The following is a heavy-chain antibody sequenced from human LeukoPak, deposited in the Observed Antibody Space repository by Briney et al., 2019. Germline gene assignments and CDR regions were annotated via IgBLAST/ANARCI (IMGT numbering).Heavy chain of an antibody. D-gene: IGHD5-12*01. CDR3: AKDGRDSGYDWDY. Sequence: AGGSLRLSCAASGFTFSSYAMSWVRQAPGKGLEWVSAISSSGGSTYYADSVKGRFTISRDNSKNTLYLQMNSLRAEDTAVYYCAKDGRDSGYDWDYWGQGTLVTVSS. J-gene: IGHJ4*02. V-gene: IGHV3-23*01. CDR2: ISSSGGST. CDR1: GFTFSSYA.